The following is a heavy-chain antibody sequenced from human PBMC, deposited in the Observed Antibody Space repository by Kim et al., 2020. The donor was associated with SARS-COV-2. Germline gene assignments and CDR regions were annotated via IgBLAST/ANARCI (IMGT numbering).Heavy chain of an antibody. Sequence: SAKGRFTISRDSTKNTLYLQMNSLRAEDTAVYYCARDYGQYYGSGGKVGYWGQGTLVTVSS. V-gene: IGHV3-23*01. D-gene: IGHD3-10*01. CDR3: ARDYGQYYGSGGKVGY. J-gene: IGHJ4*02.